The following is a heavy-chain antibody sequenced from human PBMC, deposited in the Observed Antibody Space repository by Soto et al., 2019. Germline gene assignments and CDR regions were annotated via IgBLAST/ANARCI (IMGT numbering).Heavy chain of an antibody. CDR1: GYTFTGYY. CDR3: ARDHSVTEYCSSTSCYAVDP. Sequence: ASVKVSCKASGYTFTGYYMHWLRQAPGQGLEWMGWINPNSGGTNYAQKFQGRATMTRDTSISTAYMELSRLRPDDTAVYYCARDHSVTEYCSSTSCYAVDPWGQGTLVTVSS. CDR2: INPNSGGT. J-gene: IGHJ5*02. V-gene: IGHV1-2*02. D-gene: IGHD2-2*01.